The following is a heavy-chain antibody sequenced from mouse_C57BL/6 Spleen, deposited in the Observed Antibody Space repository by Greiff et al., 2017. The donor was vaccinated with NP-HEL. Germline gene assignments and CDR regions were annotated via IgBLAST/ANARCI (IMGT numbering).Heavy chain of an antibody. CDR2: ISYDGSN. CDR3: ASEGLRRGYYFDY. Sequence: ESGPGLVKPSQSLSLTCSVTGYSITSGYYWNWIRQFPGNKLGWMGYISYDGSNNYNPSLKNRISITRDTSKNQFFLKLNSVTTEDTATYYCASEGLRRGYYFDYWGQGTTLTVSS. V-gene: IGHV3-6*01. J-gene: IGHJ2*01. D-gene: IGHD2-4*01. CDR1: GYSITSGYY.